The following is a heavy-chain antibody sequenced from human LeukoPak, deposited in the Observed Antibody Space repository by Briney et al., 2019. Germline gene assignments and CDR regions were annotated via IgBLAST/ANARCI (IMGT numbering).Heavy chain of an antibody. CDR2: IRQDGSVQ. CDR1: XXTLSSYW. CDR3: LVTTRSRGFDY. V-gene: IGHV3-7*01. D-gene: IGHD1/OR15-1a*01. J-gene: IGHJ4*02. Sequence: XLXCXXSXXTLSSYWXRWGRQAPGKGLEWVANIRQDGSVQNYVDSVKGRFTISRDNPKNSVYLQMSSLSAEDTAVYYCLVTTRSRGFDYWGQGXXV.